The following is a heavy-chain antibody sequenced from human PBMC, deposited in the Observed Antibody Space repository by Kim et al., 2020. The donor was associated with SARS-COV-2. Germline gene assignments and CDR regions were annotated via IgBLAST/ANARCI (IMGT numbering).Heavy chain of an antibody. D-gene: IGHD3-16*01. CDR2: MYYNGRT. V-gene: IGHV4-39*01. CDR1: GDSMSSGRYY. CDR3: VRLPPRSDASRGHDAFDF. J-gene: IGHJ3*01. Sequence: SETLSLTCSVSGDSMSSGRYYWGWIRQPPGKGLEWIGSMYYNGRTYYNPSLKSRVTISGNTSKNQFSLNLTSVTVADTAVFYCVRLPPRSDASRGHDAFDFWGQGTLVIVSS.